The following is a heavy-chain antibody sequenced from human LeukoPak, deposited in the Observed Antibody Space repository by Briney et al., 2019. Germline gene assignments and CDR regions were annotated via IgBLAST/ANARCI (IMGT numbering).Heavy chain of an antibody. CDR1: GYTFTSYA. CDR3: ARQVIGYDYILTGMEEPIDY. Sequence: ASVKVSCKASGYTFTSYAMNWVRQAPAQGLEWMGWINTNTGNPTYAQGFTGRFVFSLDTSVSTAYLQISSLKAEDTAVYYCARQVIGYDYILTGMEEPIDYWGQGTLVTVSS. J-gene: IGHJ4*02. D-gene: IGHD3-9*01. CDR2: INTNTGNP. V-gene: IGHV7-4-1*02.